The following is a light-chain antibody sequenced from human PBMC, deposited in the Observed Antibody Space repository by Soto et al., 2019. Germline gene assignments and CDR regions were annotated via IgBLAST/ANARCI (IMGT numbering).Light chain of an antibody. CDR2: GAS. V-gene: IGKV3-20*01. J-gene: IGKJ2*01. CDR1: QVIGSRY. Sequence: EIVMTQSPGTLSLSPGERATISCRASQVIGSRYLAWYHQKSGQAPRLLIYGASSRATGIPDRFSGSGSGTDFTLTIIRLEPEDFGVYYCQQFGSSIPNTFGQGTKLEIK. CDR3: QQFGSSIPNT.